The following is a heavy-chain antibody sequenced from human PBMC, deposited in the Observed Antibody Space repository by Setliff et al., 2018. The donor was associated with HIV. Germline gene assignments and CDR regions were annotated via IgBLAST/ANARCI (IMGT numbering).Heavy chain of an antibody. V-gene: IGHV1-2*02. D-gene: IGHD7-27*01. CDR2: ISPDNGNR. Sequence: ASVKVSCKSSGYTSTDYFMHWVRQAPGQGLEWMGWISPDNGNRRILRRFRGRVTMTRDTSINAAYLGLSGLTSDDTAVYYCARQFSNSFDYWGQGALVTVSS. CDR1: GYTSTDYF. CDR3: ARQFSNSFDY. J-gene: IGHJ4*02.